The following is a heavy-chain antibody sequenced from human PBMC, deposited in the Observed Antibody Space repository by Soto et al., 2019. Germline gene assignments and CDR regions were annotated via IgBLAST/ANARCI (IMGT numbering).Heavy chain of an antibody. Sequence: SETLSLTCAVSGGSISSSNWWSWVRQPPGKGLEWIGEIYHSGSTNYNPSLKSRVTISVDKSKNQFSLKLSSVTAADTAVYYCARQGGYDSGTQGAFDIWGQGTMVTVSS. D-gene: IGHD5-12*01. J-gene: IGHJ3*02. V-gene: IGHV4-4*02. CDR3: ARQGGYDSGTQGAFDI. CDR1: GGSISSSNW. CDR2: IYHSGST.